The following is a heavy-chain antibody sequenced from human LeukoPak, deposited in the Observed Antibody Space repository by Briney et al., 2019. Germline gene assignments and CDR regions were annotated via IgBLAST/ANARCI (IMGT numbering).Heavy chain of an antibody. CDR2: FYYSGSS. V-gene: IGHV4-39*01. CDR1: GASISSSTYY. CDR3: ARLRSSVGWHFDY. Sequence: NPSETLSLTCSVSGASISSSTYYWGWIRQPPGKGLEWIANFYYSGSSHYSPSLESRVTISVDTSKNQFSLKLNSVTAADTAVYYCARLRSSVGWHFDYWGQGTLVTVSS. D-gene: IGHD6-19*01. J-gene: IGHJ4*02.